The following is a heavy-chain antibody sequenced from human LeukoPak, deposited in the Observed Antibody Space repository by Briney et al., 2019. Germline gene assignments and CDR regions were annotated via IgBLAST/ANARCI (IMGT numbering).Heavy chain of an antibody. J-gene: IGHJ4*02. V-gene: IGHV3-23*01. CDR2: IFGSGGSA. CDR1: GFAFGSYA. Sequence: PGGSLRLSCAASGFAFGSYAMYWVRQAPGKGLEWVSGIFGSGGSAHYADSVKGRFTISRDNSKNTVYLEMSSLRAEDTAVYYCAKTTVGYSSGRFPGWPADYWGQGTLVTVSS. D-gene: IGHD6-19*01. CDR3: AKTTVGYSSGRFPGWPADY.